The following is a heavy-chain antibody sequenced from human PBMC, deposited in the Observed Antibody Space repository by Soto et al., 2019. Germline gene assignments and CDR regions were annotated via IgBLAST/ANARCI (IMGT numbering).Heavy chain of an antibody. Sequence: GGSLRLSCAASGLTFSSYSMNWVRQAPGRGLEWVSYISFSGSNVYYADSVKGRFTLSRDNAKNSLHLQMNSLRDEDTAVYYCARDRPPKYSTTSDYYYGMDVWGQGTTVTVSS. J-gene: IGHJ6*02. CDR2: ISFSGSNV. CDR1: GLTFSSYS. D-gene: IGHD6-13*01. CDR3: ARDRPPKYSTTSDYYYGMDV. V-gene: IGHV3-48*02.